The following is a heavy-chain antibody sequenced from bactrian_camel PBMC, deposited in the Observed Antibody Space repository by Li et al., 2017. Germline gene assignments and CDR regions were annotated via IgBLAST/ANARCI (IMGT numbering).Heavy chain of an antibody. Sequence: HVQLVESGGGSVQAGGSLTLTCTYSHEFKAMGWFRQAPGQEREAVTAIYSGDGSAIYTDSAKGRFTISQDNASKTVVLQMNSLRPEDTAMYYCVVRRMGECEGSWYLGGYTGQGTQVTVS. D-gene: IGHD6*01. V-gene: IGHV3S63*01. CDR2: IYSGDGSA. J-gene: IGHJ4*01. CDR1: HEFKA.